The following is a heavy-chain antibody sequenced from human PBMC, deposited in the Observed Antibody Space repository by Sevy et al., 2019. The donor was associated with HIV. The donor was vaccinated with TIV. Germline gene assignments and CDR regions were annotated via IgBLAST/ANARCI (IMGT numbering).Heavy chain of an antibody. J-gene: IGHJ3*02. Sequence: SETLSLTCAVYGGSFSGYYWSWIRQPPGKGLEWIGEINHSGSTNYNPSLKSRVTISVDTSKNRFSLKLSSVTAAETAVYYCARDYSSSSRITIFGVVLPGAFDIWGQGTMVTVSS. V-gene: IGHV4-34*01. CDR3: ARDYSSSSRITIFGVVLPGAFDI. CDR1: GGSFSGYY. D-gene: IGHD3-3*01. CDR2: INHSGST.